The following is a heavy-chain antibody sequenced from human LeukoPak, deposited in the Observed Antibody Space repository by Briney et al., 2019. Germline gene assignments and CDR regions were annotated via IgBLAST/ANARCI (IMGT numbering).Heavy chain of an antibody. CDR2: IRYDGSNK. J-gene: IGHJ4*02. CDR1: GFTFSSYG. CDR3: AKDKLVKYYFDY. D-gene: IGHD2-21*01. V-gene: IGHV3-30*02. Sequence: GSLRLSCAASGFTFSSYGMHWVRQAQGKGLEWVAFIRYDGSNKYYADSVKGRFTISRDNSKNTLYLQMNSLRAEDTAVYYCAKDKLVKYYFDYWGQGTLVTVSS.